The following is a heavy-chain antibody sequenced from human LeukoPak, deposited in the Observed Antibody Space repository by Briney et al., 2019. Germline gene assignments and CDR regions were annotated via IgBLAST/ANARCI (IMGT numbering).Heavy chain of an antibody. V-gene: IGHV3-53*01. CDR2: IYRGGSA. J-gene: IGHJ3*02. CDR1: GFSVSDNY. D-gene: IGHD3-10*01. CDR3: ARGGGYGSGNHYRGGAFDI. Sequence: GGSLRLSCATSGFSVSDNYMTWVRQAPGKGLEWVSVIYRGGSAYYTDSVKGRFTISRDNSKNMVYLQMYSLRVEDTAVYYCARGGGYGSGNHYRGGAFDIWGQGTVVTVSS.